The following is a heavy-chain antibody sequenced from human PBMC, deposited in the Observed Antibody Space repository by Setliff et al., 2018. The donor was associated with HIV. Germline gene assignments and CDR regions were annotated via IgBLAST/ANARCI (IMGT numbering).Heavy chain of an antibody. CDR1: GGSLSGYH. CDR3: AAPRGVSTILVY. D-gene: IGHD3-10*01. CDR2: INHSGST. V-gene: IGHV4-34*01. Sequence: SETLSLTCAVYGGSLSGYHWSWIRQSPGKGLEWIGEINHSGSTNYNPSLKSRVIISIDTSKKQFSLKLTSVTAADTATYYCAAPRGVSTILVYWGQGSLVTVS. J-gene: IGHJ4*02.